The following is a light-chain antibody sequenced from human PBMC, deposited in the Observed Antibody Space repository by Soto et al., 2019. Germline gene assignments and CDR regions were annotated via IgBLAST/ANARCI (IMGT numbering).Light chain of an antibody. CDR2: DVS. V-gene: IGLV2-14*01. CDR3: SSYTSSSTGV. Sequence: QSVLTQPAAVSGSPGQSITISCTGTSGDVGGYNYVSWYQQHPGKAPKLMIYDVSNRPSGVSNRFSGSKSGNTASLTISGLQAEDEADYYCSSYTSSSTGVFGTGTKLTVL. J-gene: IGLJ1*01. CDR1: SGDVGGYNY.